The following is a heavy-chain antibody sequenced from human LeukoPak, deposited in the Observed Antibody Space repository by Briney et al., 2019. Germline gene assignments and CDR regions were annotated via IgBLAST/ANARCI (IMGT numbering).Heavy chain of an antibody. CDR3: ARDVYSGYSSRAHAFDI. Sequence: ASVKVSCKASGYTFTSYGISWVRQAPGQGLEWMGWISAYNGNTNYAQKLQGRVTMTTDTSTSTAYMELRSLRSDDTAVYYCARDVYSGYSSRAHAFDIWGQGTMVTASS. J-gene: IGHJ3*02. V-gene: IGHV1-18*01. CDR2: ISAYNGNT. D-gene: IGHD6-13*01. CDR1: GYTFTSYG.